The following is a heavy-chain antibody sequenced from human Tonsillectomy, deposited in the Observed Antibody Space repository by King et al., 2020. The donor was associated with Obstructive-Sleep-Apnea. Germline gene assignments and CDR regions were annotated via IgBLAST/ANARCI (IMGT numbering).Heavy chain of an antibody. D-gene: IGHD4-17*01. CDR1: GASITSSTYY. Sequence: VQLQESGPGLVKPSETLSLTCTVSGASITSSTYYWGWIRQPPGKGLEWIGSFYYSGSTYYKTSLKSRVSISADTSRNQFSLRLTFVTAADTAMYYCARVAVPLYGDSISWVQGTLVTVSS. V-gene: IGHV4-39*07. J-gene: IGHJ5*02. CDR3: ARVAVPLYGDSIS. CDR2: FYYSGST.